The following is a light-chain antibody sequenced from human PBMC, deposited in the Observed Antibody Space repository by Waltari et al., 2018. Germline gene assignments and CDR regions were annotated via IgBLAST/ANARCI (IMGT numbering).Light chain of an antibody. J-gene: IGKJ2*03. V-gene: IGKV1-16*01. CDR1: QAITIH. CDR3: HQYDIVPFS. CDR2: AAS. Sequence: DIQMTQSPSSLSALVGDRVTITCRASQAITIHLGWVQQKPGKAPKSLIHAASKLESGVPSRFSGSGSGTEFTLTISSLEPEDFATYYCHQYDIVPFSFGQGTRLEIK.